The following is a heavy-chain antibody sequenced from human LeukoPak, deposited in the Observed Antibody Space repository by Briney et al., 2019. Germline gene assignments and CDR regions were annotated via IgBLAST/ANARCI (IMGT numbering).Heavy chain of an antibody. V-gene: IGHV4-39*01. D-gene: IGHD2-15*01. Sequence: SETLSLTCTVSGGSISSSSYYWGWIRQPPGKGLEWIGSIYYSGSTYYNPSLMSRVTISVDTSKNQFSLKLSSVTAADTAVYYCARRRSGLDYWGQGTLVTVSS. CDR1: GGSISSSSYY. CDR3: ARRRSGLDY. J-gene: IGHJ4*02. CDR2: IYYSGST.